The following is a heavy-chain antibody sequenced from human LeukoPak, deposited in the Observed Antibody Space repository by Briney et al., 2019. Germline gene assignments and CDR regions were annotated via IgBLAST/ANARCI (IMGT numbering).Heavy chain of an antibody. D-gene: IGHD5-24*01. CDR3: ARSRDGYMSYFDY. CDR1: GYTFTGYY. V-gene: IGHV1-2*02. CDR2: INPNSGGT. Sequence: ASVKVSCKASGYTFTGYYTHWVRQAPGQGLEWMGWINPNSGGTNYAQKLQGRVTMTRDTSISTAYMELSRLRSDDTAVYYCARSRDGYMSYFDYWGQGTLVTVSS. J-gene: IGHJ4*02.